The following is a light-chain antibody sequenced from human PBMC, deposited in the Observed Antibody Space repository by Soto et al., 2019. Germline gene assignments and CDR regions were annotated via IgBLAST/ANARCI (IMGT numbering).Light chain of an antibody. V-gene: IGKV3-15*01. CDR2: GAS. J-gene: IGKJ1*01. Sequence: EIVLTQSPSTLSVSPLERFTLSCRASQSVDISLAWYQQKPGQAPRLLIYGASTRATDMPGTFSGRGSGTEFTLTITSLRPEDFGVYYCQQYRSWPRTFGQGTKV. CDR3: QQYRSWPRT. CDR1: QSVDIS.